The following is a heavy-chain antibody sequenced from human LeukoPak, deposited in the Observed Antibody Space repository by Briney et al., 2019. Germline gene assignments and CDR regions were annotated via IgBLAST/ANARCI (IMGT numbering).Heavy chain of an antibody. V-gene: IGHV3-23*01. D-gene: IGHD2-2*01. Sequence: GGSLRLSCAASGLPFNTYALRWVRQPPGRGLEWVSDISGSGGSEYYADSVKGRFTIPRDNANSTLFLQMSGLSSEHTAVYYCGKAFKQVVPPGVSSNLFVLWGQGTLVTVSS. CDR1: GLPFNTYA. J-gene: IGHJ5*02. CDR2: ISGSGGSE. CDR3: GKAFKQVVPPGVSSNLFVL.